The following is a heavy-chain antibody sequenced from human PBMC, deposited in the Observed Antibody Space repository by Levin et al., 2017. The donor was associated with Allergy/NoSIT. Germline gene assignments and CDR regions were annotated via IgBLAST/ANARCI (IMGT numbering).Heavy chain of an antibody. CDR3: ARAYGSGSYTTY. Sequence: SQTLSLTCAVYGGSFSGYYWSWIRQPPGKGLEWIGEINHSGSTNYNPSLKSRVTISVDTSKNQFSLKLSSVTAADTAVYYCARAYGSGSYTTYWGQGTLVTVSS. J-gene: IGHJ4*02. CDR2: INHSGST. CDR1: GGSFSGYY. V-gene: IGHV4-34*01. D-gene: IGHD3-10*01.